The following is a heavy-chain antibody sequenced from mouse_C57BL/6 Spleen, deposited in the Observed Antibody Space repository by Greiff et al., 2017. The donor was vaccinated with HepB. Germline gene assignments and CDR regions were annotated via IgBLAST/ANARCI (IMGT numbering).Heavy chain of an antibody. CDR1: GFTFSDYG. V-gene: IGHV5-17*01. Sequence: DVKLVESGGGLVKPGGSLKLSCAASGFTFSDYGMHWVRQAPEKGLEWVAYISSGSSTIYYADTVKGRFTISRDNAKNTLFLQMTSLRSEDTAMYYCAGGHYYGSSYVSFAYWGQGTLVTVSA. J-gene: IGHJ3*01. D-gene: IGHD1-1*01. CDR2: ISSGSSTI. CDR3: AGGHYYGSSYVSFAY.